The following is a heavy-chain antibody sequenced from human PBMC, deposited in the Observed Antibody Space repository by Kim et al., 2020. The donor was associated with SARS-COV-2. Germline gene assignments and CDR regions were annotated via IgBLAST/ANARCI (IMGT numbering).Heavy chain of an antibody. Sequence: ASVKVSCKASGYTFSNYNMNWVRQAPGQGLEWMGWINIKTGNPTYAQGFTRRFIFSVDTSVSAAYVQISSLKAEDTAVYYCARGEATNTIAFWGQGTMVTVSS. J-gene: IGHJ3*01. CDR3: ARGEATNTIAF. V-gene: IGHV7-4-1*02. D-gene: IGHD3-16*01. CDR1: GYTFSNYN. CDR2: INIKTGNP.